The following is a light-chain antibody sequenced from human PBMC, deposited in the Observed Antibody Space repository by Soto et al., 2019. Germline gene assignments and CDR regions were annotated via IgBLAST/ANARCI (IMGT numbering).Light chain of an antibody. V-gene: IGKV3-15*01. CDR3: QQYNNWRT. CDR2: GAS. CDR1: QSVSSSY. Sequence: PGERVTLSCRASQSVSSSYLTWYQQKPGQAPRLLIYGASTRATGIPARFSGSGSGTEFTLTISSLQSEDFAVYYCQQYNNWRTFGQGTKVDIK. J-gene: IGKJ1*01.